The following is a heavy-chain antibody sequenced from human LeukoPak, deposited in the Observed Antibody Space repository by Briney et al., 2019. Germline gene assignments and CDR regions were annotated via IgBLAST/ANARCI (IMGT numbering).Heavy chain of an antibody. CDR3: ARTVDTAMVIGGRSNWFDP. CDR1: GYSFTSYW. V-gene: IGHV5-51*01. Sequence: ESLKISCKGSGYSFTSYWIGWVRQMPGKGLEWMGIIYPGDSDTRYSPSFQGQVTISADKSISTAYLQWSSLKASDTAMYYCARTVDTAMVIGGRSNWFDPWGQGTLVTVSS. J-gene: IGHJ5*02. CDR2: IYPGDSDT. D-gene: IGHD5-18*01.